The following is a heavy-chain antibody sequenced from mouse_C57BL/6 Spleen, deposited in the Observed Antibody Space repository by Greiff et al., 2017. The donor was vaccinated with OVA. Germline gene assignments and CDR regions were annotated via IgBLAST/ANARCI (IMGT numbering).Heavy chain of an antibody. CDR3: ATLYGNYDAMDY. CDR1: GYTFTSYW. V-gene: IGHV1-61*01. CDR2: IYPSDSET. D-gene: IGHD2-1*01. J-gene: IGHJ4*01. Sequence: VKLQQPGAELVRPGSSVKLSCKASGYTFTSYWMDWVKQRPGQGLEWIGNIYPSDSETHYNQKFKDKATLTVDKSSSTAYMQLSSLTSEDSAVYYCATLYGNYDAMDYWGQGTSVTVSS.